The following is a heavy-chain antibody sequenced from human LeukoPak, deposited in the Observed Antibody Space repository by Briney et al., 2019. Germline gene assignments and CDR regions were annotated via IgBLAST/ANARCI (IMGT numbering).Heavy chain of an antibody. CDR2: IYYSGST. V-gene: IGHV4-30-4*01. Sequence: SETLSLTCTVSGGSISSGDYYWSWIRQPPGKGLEWIGYIYYSGSTYYNPSLKSRVTISVDTSKNQFSLKLSSVTATDTAVYYCASYYDSSGYFYWGQGTLVTVSS. J-gene: IGHJ4*02. CDR1: GGSISSGDYY. D-gene: IGHD3-22*01. CDR3: ASYYDSSGYFY.